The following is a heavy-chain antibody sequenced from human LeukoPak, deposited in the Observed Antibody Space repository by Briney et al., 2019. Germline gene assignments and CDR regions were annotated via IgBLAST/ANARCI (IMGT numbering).Heavy chain of an antibody. CDR2: LYHSGSA. D-gene: IGHD6-6*01. Sequence: PSETLSLTCTVSGGSISSISYYWGWIRQTPGKGLEWIGSLYHSGSAFYNPSLKSRVIISVDTSKNQFSLRLRSVTAADTALYSCARDKIRGQYPSPSRVYAPRGYMDVWGRGTPVTVSS. CDR1: GGSISSISYY. V-gene: IGHV4-39*07. CDR3: ARDKIRGQYPSPSRVYAPRGYMDV. J-gene: IGHJ6*04.